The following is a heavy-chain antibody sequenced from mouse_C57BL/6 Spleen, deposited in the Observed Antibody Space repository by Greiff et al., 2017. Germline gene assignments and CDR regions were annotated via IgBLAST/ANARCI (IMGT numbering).Heavy chain of an antibody. Sequence: QVQLQQSGAELARPGASVKLSCKASVYTFTSYGISWVKQRTGQGLEWIGEIYPRSGNTYYNEKFKGKATLTADKSSSTAYMELRSLTSEDSAVYFCARSDSSGYYAMDYWGQGTSVTGAS. V-gene: IGHV1-81*01. CDR1: VYTFTSYG. CDR3: ARSDSSGYYAMDY. D-gene: IGHD3-2*02. CDR2: IYPRSGNT. J-gene: IGHJ4*01.